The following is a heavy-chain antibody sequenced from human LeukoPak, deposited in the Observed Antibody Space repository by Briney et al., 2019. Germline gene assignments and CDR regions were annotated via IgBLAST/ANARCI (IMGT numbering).Heavy chain of an antibody. CDR1: GFTFSSFG. CDR3: ALSGGYCSSTSCYVDDAFDI. Sequence: GGSLRLSCEASGFTFSSFGMHWVRQAPGRGLEWVALISYDGTNKYYAGSVKGRLTISRDNSKNTLYLQMNSLTAEDTAVYYCALSGGYCSSTSCYVDDAFDIWGQGTMVTVSS. CDR2: ISYDGTNK. J-gene: IGHJ3*02. V-gene: IGHV3-30*03. D-gene: IGHD2-2*03.